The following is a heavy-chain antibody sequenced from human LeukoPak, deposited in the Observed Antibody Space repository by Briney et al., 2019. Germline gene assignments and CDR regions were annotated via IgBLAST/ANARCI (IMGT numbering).Heavy chain of an antibody. CDR3: ARDGRFGDPYCSSTGCPYDAFDI. CDR2: IYYSGST. D-gene: IGHD2-2*01. J-gene: IGHJ3*02. CDR1: GCSVSSGSYY. Sequence: SETLSLTCTVSGCSVSSGSYYWSWIRQPPEKGLEWMGYIYYSGSTNYNPSLKSRVTISVDTSKNQFSLKLSSVTAADTAVYYCARDGRFGDPYCSSTGCPYDAFDIWGQGTMVTVSS. V-gene: IGHV4-61*01.